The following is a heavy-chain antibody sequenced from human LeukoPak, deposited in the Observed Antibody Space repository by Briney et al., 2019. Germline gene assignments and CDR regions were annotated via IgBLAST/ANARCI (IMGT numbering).Heavy chain of an antibody. Sequence: GGSLRLSCAASGFTFSSYAMHWVRQAPGKGLEWVAVISYDGSNKYYADSVKGRFTISRDNSKNTLYLQMNSLRAEDTAVYYCARERCTNGVCFGFDYWGQGTLVTVSS. J-gene: IGHJ4*02. CDR3: ARERCTNGVCFGFDY. V-gene: IGHV3-30-3*01. CDR2: ISYDGSNK. CDR1: GFTFSSYA. D-gene: IGHD2-8*01.